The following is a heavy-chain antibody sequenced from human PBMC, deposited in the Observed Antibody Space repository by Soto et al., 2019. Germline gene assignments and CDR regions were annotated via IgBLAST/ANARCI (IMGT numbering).Heavy chain of an antibody. CDR3: ASALLYSSDSPDAFDI. J-gene: IGHJ3*02. D-gene: IGHD6-19*01. Sequence: QVQLQQWGAGLLKPSETLSLTCAVYGGSFSGYYWSWIHQPPGKGLEWIGEINHSGSTNYNPSLKSRVTISVDTSKNQFSLKLSSVTAADTAVYYCASALLYSSDSPDAFDIWGQGTMVTVSS. CDR2: INHSGST. V-gene: IGHV4-34*01. CDR1: GGSFSGYY.